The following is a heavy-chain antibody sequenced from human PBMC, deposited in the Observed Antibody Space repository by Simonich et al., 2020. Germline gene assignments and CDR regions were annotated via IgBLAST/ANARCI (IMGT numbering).Heavy chain of an antibody. Sequence: QVQLQQWGAGLLKPSETLSLTCAVYGGSFGGYYWSWIRQPPGKGLEWIGETNHSGSTNYNPSLKSRVTRSVDTSKNQFSLKLSSVTAADTAVYYCARPLGIVWAFDIWGQGTMVTVSS. CDR1: GGSFGGYY. J-gene: IGHJ3*02. CDR2: TNHSGST. CDR3: ARPLGIVWAFDI. D-gene: IGHD3-16*01. V-gene: IGHV4-34*01.